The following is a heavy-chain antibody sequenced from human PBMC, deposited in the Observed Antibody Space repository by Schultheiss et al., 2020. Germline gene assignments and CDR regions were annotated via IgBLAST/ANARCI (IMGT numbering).Heavy chain of an antibody. V-gene: IGHV4-30-4*01. Sequence: SETLSLTCTVSGGSISSGDYYWSWIRQPPGKGLEWIGYIYYSGSTYYNPSLKSRVTISVDTSKNQFSLKLSSVTAADTAVYYCARDGSGYYRNFDYWGQGTLVTVSS. CDR2: IYYSGST. CDR3: ARDGSGYYRNFDY. D-gene: IGHD3-3*01. CDR1: GGSISSGDYY. J-gene: IGHJ4*02.